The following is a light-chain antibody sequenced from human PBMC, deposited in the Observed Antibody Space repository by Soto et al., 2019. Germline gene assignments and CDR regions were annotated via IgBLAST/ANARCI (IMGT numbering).Light chain of an antibody. V-gene: IGLV2-23*02. CDR3: CSYAGGRTFVV. Sequence: QSALSQPASVSGSPGQSVTISCTGTSSDIGSYNLVSWYHHHPGQAPKLVIYEVNKRPSVDSNRFSGSKSGNTASLTIAGLQPEDEGEYYCCSYAGGRTFVVFGGGTTLTVL. J-gene: IGLJ3*02. CDR1: SSDIGSYNL. CDR2: EVN.